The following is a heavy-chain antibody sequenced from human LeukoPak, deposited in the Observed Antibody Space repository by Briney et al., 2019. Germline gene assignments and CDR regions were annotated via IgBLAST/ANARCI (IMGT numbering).Heavy chain of an antibody. CDR3: VRSHHPGGWFDP. V-gene: IGHV3-7*01. CDR2: INQDEI. D-gene: IGHD3-10*01. CDR1: GFTFSSSW. Sequence: GGSLRLSCVASGFTFSSSWMSWVRQGPGKGLEWVASINQDEIHYVDAVRGRFTISRDNAKNSLYLQMNSLTADDTPICYCVRSHHPGGWFDPWGQGTLVTVSS. J-gene: IGHJ5*02.